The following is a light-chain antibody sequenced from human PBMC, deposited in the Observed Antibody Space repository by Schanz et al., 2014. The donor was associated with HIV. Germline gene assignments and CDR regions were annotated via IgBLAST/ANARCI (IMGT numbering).Light chain of an antibody. J-gene: IGLJ2*01. CDR3: QTWGTGIWL. Sequence: QLVLTQSPSASASLGASVKLTCTLSSGHSTYAIAWHQQQPEKGPRFLMNLNSDGSHNKGDGIPDRFSGSSSGAERFLTISSLQSEDEADYYCQTWGTGIWLFAGGTKLTV. CDR2: LNSDGSH. CDR1: SGHSTYA. V-gene: IGLV4-69*01.